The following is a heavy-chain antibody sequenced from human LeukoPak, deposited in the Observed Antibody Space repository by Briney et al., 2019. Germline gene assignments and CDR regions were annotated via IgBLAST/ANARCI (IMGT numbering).Heavy chain of an antibody. D-gene: IGHD3-22*01. CDR3: ARDSTYYYDGSGRLHAFDI. V-gene: IGHV1-2*02. Sequence: GASVKVSCKASGYTFTGYYMHWVRQAPGQGLEWMGWINPNSGGTNYAQKFQGGVTMTRDTSISTAYMELSRLRSDDTAVYYCARDSTYYYDGSGRLHAFDIWGQGTMVTVSS. CDR2: INPNSGGT. J-gene: IGHJ3*02. CDR1: GYTFTGYY.